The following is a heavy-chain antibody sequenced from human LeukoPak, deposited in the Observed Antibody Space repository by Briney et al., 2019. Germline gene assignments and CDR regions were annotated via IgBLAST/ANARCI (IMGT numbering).Heavy chain of an antibody. J-gene: IGHJ4*02. CDR3: AKVRRDIVVVPAASFDY. CDR2: ISGSGGST. D-gene: IGHD2-2*01. Sequence: GGSLRLSCAASGFTFSSYAMSWVRQAPGKGLEWVSAISGSGGSTYYADSVKGRFTISRDNSKNTLYPQMNSLRAEDTAVYYCAKVRRDIVVVPAASFDYWGQGTLVTVSS. CDR1: GFTFSSYA. V-gene: IGHV3-23*01.